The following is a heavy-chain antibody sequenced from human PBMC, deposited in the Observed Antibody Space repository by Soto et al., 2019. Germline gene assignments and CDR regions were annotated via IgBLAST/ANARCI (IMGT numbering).Heavy chain of an antibody. CDR2: TYYRSKWYN. J-gene: IGHJ5*02. D-gene: IGHD6-19*01. Sequence: SQTLSLTCAISGDSVSSNSAAWNWIRQSPSRGLEWLGRTYYRSKWYNDYAVSVKSRITVNPDTSKNQFSLQLNSVTPEDTAVYYCARSRIAVAARGPNWFDPWGQGTLVTVSS. CDR1: GDSVSSNSAA. V-gene: IGHV6-1*01. CDR3: ARSRIAVAARGPNWFDP.